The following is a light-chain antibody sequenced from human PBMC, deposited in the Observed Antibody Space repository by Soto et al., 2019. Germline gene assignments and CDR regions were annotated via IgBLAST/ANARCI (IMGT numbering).Light chain of an antibody. V-gene: IGLV2-14*01. CDR3: SSCTSSSTLV. J-gene: IGLJ1*01. CDR2: EVS. Sequence: QSVLTQPASVSGSPGQSITMSCTGTSSDVGGYNYVSWYQQHPGKAPKLMIYEVSNRPSGVSNRFSGSKSGNTASLTISGLQAEDEADYYCSSCTSSSTLVFGTGTKVTVL. CDR1: SSDVGGYNY.